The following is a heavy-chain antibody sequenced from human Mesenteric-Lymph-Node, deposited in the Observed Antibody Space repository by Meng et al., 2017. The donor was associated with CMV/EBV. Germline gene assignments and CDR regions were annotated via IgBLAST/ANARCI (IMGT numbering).Heavy chain of an antibody. V-gene: IGHV3-23*01. CDR2: FGGSGLGT. CDR1: GFPFSMFA. J-gene: IGHJ6*02. D-gene: IGHD6-6*01. Sequence: GEPLKISCAASGFPFSMFAMSWVRQAPGKGLVWVPTFGGSGLGTYYAESVKGRFTISRDDSERTLYLQMNSLRAEDTAIYYCAKVKSRAVYYGMDVWGQGTTVTVSS. CDR3: AKVKSRAVYYGMDV.